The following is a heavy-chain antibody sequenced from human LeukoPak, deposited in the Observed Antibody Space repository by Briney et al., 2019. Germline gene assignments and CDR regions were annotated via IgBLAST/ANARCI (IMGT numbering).Heavy chain of an antibody. CDR3: ARGYSSGWYPYYYYGMDV. CDR2: ISAYNGNT. CDR1: GYTFTSYG. Sequence: APVKVSCKASGYTFTSYGISWVRQAPGQGLEWMGWISAYNGNTNYAQKLQGRVTMTTDTSTSTAYMELRSLRSDDTAVYYCARGYSSGWYPYYYYGMDVWGQGTTVTVSS. V-gene: IGHV1-18*01. D-gene: IGHD6-19*01. J-gene: IGHJ6*02.